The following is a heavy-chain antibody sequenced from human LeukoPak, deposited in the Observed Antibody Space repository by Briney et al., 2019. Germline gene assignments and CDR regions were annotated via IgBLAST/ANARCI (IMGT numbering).Heavy chain of an antibody. V-gene: IGHV4-4*07. CDR1: GGSISNYY. CDR3: ARDGAATFSDY. Sequence: SETLSLTCTVSGGSISNYYWSWTRQPAGKGLEYIGRLYASGSADYSPSLRSQLTMSLDTSKNQFSLKLTSVTAADTAIYYCARDGAATFSDYWGQGALVTVSS. CDR2: LYASGSA. D-gene: IGHD1-26*01. J-gene: IGHJ4*02.